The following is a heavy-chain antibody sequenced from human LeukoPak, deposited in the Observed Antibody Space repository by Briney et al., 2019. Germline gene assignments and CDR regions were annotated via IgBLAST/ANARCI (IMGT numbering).Heavy chain of an antibody. D-gene: IGHD2-2*01. CDR3: ARDREYQLLSGAFDI. CDR2: ISAYNGNT. Sequence: ASVKVSCKASGYTFTSYGISWVRQAPGQGREGMGWISAYNGNTNYAQKLQGRVTMTTDTSTSTVYMELRSLRSDDTAVYYCARDREYQLLSGAFDIWGQGTMVTVSS. V-gene: IGHV1-18*01. CDR1: GYTFTSYG. J-gene: IGHJ3*02.